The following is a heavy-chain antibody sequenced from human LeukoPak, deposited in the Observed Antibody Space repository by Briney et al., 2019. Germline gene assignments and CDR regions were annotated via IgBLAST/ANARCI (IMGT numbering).Heavy chain of an antibody. CDR1: GFTFSSYA. J-gene: IGHJ1*01. V-gene: IGHV3-23*01. CDR2: ISGGGGST. Sequence: GWSLRLSFAASGFTFSSYAMSWLRQAPGKGLEWVSPISGGGGSTYHADSVKGRFTISRDNSKNTLYLQMNSLRAEDTAIYYCANRLQLVHYDFQRWGQGTLVTVSS. CDR3: ANRLQLVHYDFQR. D-gene: IGHD6-13*01.